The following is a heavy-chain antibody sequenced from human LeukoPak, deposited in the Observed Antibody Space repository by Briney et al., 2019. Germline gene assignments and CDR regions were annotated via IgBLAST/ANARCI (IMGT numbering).Heavy chain of an antibody. CDR2: IIPILGIA. V-gene: IGHV1-69*04. CDR3: ASGTTVSSSAAASFDY. CDR1: GYTFTSYG. J-gene: IGHJ4*02. D-gene: IGHD6-13*01. Sequence: SVKVSCKASGYTFTSYGISWVRQAPGQGLEWMGRIIPILGIANYARKFQGRVTITADKSTSTAYMELSSLRSEDTAVYYCASGTTVSSSAAASFDYWGQGTLVTVSS.